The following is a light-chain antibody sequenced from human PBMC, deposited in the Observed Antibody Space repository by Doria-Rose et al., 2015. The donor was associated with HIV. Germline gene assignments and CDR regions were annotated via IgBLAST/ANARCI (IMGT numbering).Light chain of an antibody. Sequence: TQSPGTLSLSPGERATLSCRAGQSFSSTYLAWYQQKHGQAPSLLIYDGSTRATGIPDRFSASGSGTDFTLTINSLEPEDFALYYCHQYGASWTFGQGTKVEI. J-gene: IGKJ1*01. CDR2: DGS. V-gene: IGKV3-20*01. CDR1: QSFSSTY. CDR3: HQYGASWT.